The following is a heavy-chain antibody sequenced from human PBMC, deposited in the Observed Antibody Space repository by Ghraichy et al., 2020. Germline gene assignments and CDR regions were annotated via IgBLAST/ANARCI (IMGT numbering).Heavy chain of an antibody. D-gene: IGHD3-3*01. V-gene: IGHV1-18*01. CDR1: GYTFTSYG. J-gene: IGHJ3*02. CDR2: ISAYNGNT. CDR3: ARLPYDFWSGYYYDAFDI. Sequence: ASVKVSCKASGYTFTSYGISWVRQAPGQGLEWMGWISAYNGNTNYAQKLQGRVTMTTDTSTSTAYMELRSLRSDDTAVYYCARLPYDFWSGYYYDAFDIWGQGTMVTVSS.